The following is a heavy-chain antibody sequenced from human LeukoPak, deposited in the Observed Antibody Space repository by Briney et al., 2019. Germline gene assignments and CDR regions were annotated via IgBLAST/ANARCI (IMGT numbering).Heavy chain of an antibody. J-gene: IGHJ4*02. CDR3: ARDLIAAGYEQWLVHGIDY. V-gene: IGHV3-21*01. CDR1: GFTFSSYA. Sequence: PGGSLRLSCAASGFTFSSYAMNWVRQAPGKGLEWVSSISSSSTYLYYADSVKGRFTISRDNAKNSLYLQMNSLRAEDTAVYYCARDLIAAGYEQWLVHGIDYWGQGTLVTVSS. CDR2: ISSSSTYL. D-gene: IGHD6-19*01.